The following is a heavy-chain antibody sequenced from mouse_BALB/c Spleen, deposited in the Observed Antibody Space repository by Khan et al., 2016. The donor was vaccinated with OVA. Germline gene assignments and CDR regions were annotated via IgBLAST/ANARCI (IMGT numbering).Heavy chain of an antibody. D-gene: IGHD2-4*01. CDR3: AREIYYDYADYYAMDY. J-gene: IGHJ4*01. Sequence: QVQLKESGPGLVAPSQSLSITCTVSGFSLTGYGVNWVRQPPGKGLEWLGMIWGDGSTDYNLALKSRLSISKDNSKSQVFLKMNSLHTDDTARYYCAREIYYDYADYYAMDYWGQGTSVTVSS. CDR2: IWGDGST. CDR1: GFSLTGYG. V-gene: IGHV2-6-7*01.